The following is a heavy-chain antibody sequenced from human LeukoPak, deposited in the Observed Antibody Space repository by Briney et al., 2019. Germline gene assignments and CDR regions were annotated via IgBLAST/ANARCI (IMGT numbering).Heavy chain of an antibody. Sequence: PSETLSLTCNVSGGSISSGGYYWSWIRPHPGKGLVWIGYIYYSGSTYYNPSLKSRVTISVDTSKNQFSLKLSAVTAADTAVYYWARGLLFSWFDPWGQGTLVTVSS. CDR1: GGSISSGGYY. V-gene: IGHV4-31*03. CDR3: ARGLLFSWFDP. J-gene: IGHJ5*02. CDR2: IYYSGST. D-gene: IGHD2-21*02.